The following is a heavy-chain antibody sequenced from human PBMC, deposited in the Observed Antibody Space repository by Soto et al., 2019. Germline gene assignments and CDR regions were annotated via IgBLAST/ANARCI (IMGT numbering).Heavy chain of an antibody. Sequence: GGSLRLSCAASGFTFSSCGMHWVRQAPGKGLEWVAVIYYDGSNKYYADSVKGRFTISRGNSKNTLYLQMNSLRAEDTAVFYCARSQYSSSWYPFDYWGQGTLVTVSS. J-gene: IGHJ4*02. CDR3: ARSQYSSSWYPFDY. CDR2: IYYDGSNK. V-gene: IGHV3-33*01. CDR1: GFTFSSCG. D-gene: IGHD6-13*01.